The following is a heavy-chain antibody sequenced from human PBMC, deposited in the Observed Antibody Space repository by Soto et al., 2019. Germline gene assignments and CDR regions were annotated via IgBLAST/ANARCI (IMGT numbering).Heavy chain of an antibody. CDR3: ARAPLYGGNSV. J-gene: IGHJ4*02. V-gene: IGHV3-66*01. CDR2: IYSGGAT. Sequence: EVPLVESGGGLVQPGGSLRLSCAASGFTVSSNYMTWVRQAPGKGLEWVSVIYSGGATYYADSVKGRFTISRDNSKNTLYLQMNSLRAEDTAVYDCARAPLYGGNSVWGQGTVVTVSS. D-gene: IGHD4-17*01. CDR1: GFTVSSNY.